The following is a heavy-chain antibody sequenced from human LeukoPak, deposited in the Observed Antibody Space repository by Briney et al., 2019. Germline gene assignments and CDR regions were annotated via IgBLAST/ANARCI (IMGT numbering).Heavy chain of an antibody. CDR1: GGSISHYF. Sequence: SETLSLTCTVSGGSISHYFWSWIRQPPGKPLEWIGYIYYSGSTNYNPSLKSRLTISVDTSKDQFSLKLSSVTAADTAVYYCAKTAAGYWYFDLWGRGTLVTVSS. V-gene: IGHV4-59*08. J-gene: IGHJ2*01. D-gene: IGHD6-25*01. CDR2: IYYSGST. CDR3: AKTAAGYWYFDL.